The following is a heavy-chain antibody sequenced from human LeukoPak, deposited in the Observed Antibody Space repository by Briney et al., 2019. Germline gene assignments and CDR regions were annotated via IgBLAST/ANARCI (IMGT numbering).Heavy chain of an antibody. CDR1: GFTFSSYG. CDR2: IRYDGSNK. Sequence: GGSLRLSCAASGFTFSSYGMHWVRQAPGKGLEWVAFIRYDGSNKYYADSVKGRFTISRDNSKNTLYLQMNSLRAEDTAVYYCARGPNYDFWSGIILPPGGIDPWGQGTLVTVSS. D-gene: IGHD3-3*01. V-gene: IGHV3-30*02. J-gene: IGHJ5*02. CDR3: ARGPNYDFWSGIILPPGGIDP.